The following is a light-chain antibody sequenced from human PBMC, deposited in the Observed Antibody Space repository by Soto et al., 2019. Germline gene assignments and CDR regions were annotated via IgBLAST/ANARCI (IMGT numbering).Light chain of an antibody. CDR2: KGT. J-gene: IGLJ1*01. CDR1: SDDVGAYNS. Sequence: QSALAQPASVSGSPGQSITISCTGTSDDVGAYNSVSWYQQLPHKAPQVILYKGTQRPSGVSSRFSGSTSGNAASLTISVLQADDEADYFCCSSAPESTYVFGTGTKVTVL. V-gene: IGLV2-23*01. CDR3: CSSAPESTYV.